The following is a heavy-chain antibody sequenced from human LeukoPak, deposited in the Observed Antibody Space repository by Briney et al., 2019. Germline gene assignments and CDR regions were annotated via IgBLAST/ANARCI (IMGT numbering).Heavy chain of an antibody. CDR3: AKDSINDYSNYVLPYYYYGMDV. J-gene: IGHJ6*02. V-gene: IGHV1-8*01. D-gene: IGHD4-11*01. Sequence: ASVKVSCKASGYTFTSYDINWVRQATGQGLEWMGWMNPNSGNTGYAQKFQGRVTMTRNTSISTAYMELSSLRSEDTAVYYCAKDSINDYSNYVLPYYYYGMDVWGQGTTVTVSS. CDR2: MNPNSGNT. CDR1: GYTFTSYD.